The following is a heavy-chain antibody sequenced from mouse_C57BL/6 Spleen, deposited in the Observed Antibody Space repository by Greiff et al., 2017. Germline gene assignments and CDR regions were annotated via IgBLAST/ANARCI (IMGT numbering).Heavy chain of an antibody. CDR1: GFTFSSYA. CDR2: ISDGGSYT. J-gene: IGHJ3*01. D-gene: IGHD3-2*02. Sequence: EVKLVESGGGLVKPGGSLKLSCAASGFTFSSYAMSWVRQTPEKRLERVATISDGGSYTYYPDNVKGRFTISRDNAKNNLYLQMSHLKSEDTAMYYCARDGAQATAWFAYWGQGTLVTVSA. V-gene: IGHV5-4*01. CDR3: ARDGAQATAWFAY.